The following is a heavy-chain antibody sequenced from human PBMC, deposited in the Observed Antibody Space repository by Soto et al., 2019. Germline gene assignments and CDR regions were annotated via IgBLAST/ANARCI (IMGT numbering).Heavy chain of an antibody. Sequence: LSETLSLTCTVSGGSISGGDYYWSWIRQPPGKGLEWIGYIYYSGSTYYNPSLKSRVTISVDTSKNQFSLKLSSVAAADTAVYYCASSGYSYGYNVPGKFDYWGQGTLVTVSS. CDR3: ASSGYSYGYNVPGKFDY. CDR2: IYYSGST. J-gene: IGHJ4*02. V-gene: IGHV4-30-4*01. CDR1: GGSISGGDYY. D-gene: IGHD5-18*01.